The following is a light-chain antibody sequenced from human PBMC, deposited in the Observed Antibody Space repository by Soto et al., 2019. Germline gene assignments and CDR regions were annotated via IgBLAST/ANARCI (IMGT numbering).Light chain of an antibody. CDR3: QQRSNWLT. Sequence: DIQITQSPSTLSASVGDRVTITCRASQSISSWLAWYQQKPGKAPKLLIYDASSLESGVPSRFSGSGSGTEFTLTISSLQPDDFAVYYCQQRSNWLTFGGGTKVDI. CDR1: QSISSW. CDR2: DAS. J-gene: IGKJ4*01. V-gene: IGKV1-5*01.